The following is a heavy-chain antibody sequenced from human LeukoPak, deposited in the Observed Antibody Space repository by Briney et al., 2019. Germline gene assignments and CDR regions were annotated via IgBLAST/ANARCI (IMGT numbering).Heavy chain of an antibody. V-gene: IGHV3-48*03. Sequence: QPGGSLRLSCAASGFTFSSYAMSWVRQAPGKGLEWVSYISSSGSTIYYADSVKGRFTISRDNAENSLYLQMNSLRAEDTAVYYCAELGITMIGGVWGKGTTVTISS. CDR1: GFTFSSYA. J-gene: IGHJ6*04. D-gene: IGHD3-10*02. CDR2: ISSSGSTI. CDR3: AELGITMIGGV.